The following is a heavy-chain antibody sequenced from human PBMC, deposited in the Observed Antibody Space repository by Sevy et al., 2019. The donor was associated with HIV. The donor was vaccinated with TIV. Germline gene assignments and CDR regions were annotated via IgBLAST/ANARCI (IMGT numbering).Heavy chain of an antibody. J-gene: IGHJ4*02. CDR3: ARVAHGDPLWPPFDY. CDR1: GYSFTDYY. V-gene: IGHV1-2*02. Sequence: ASVKVSCKASGYSFTDYYIHWVRQAPGQGLEWMGWINPTSGVTNYAQNFQGKVTMTRDTSITTAYMELSRLRSDDTAIYYCARVAHGDPLWPPFDYWGQGTLVTVSS. D-gene: IGHD3-10*01. CDR2: INPTSGVT.